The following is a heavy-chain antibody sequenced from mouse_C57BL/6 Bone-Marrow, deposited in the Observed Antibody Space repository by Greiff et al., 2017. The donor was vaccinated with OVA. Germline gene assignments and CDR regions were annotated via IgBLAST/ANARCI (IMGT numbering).Heavy chain of an antibody. D-gene: IGHD2-4*01. CDR1: GFTFSDYY. J-gene: IGHJ3*01. V-gene: IGHV5-12*01. CDR2: ISNGGGST. CDR3: ARHGAYDYGEGGFAY. Sequence: EVMLVESGGGLVQPGGSLKLSCAASGFTFSDYYMYWVRQTPEKRLEWVAYISNGGGSTYYPDTVKGRFTISRDNARNTLYLQMSRLKSEDTAMYYCARHGAYDYGEGGFAYWGQGTLVTVSA.